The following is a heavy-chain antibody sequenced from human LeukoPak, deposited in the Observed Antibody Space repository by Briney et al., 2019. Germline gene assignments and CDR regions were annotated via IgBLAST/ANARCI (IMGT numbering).Heavy chain of an antibody. CDR2: INHSGST. D-gene: IGHD6-25*01. CDR1: GGSFSGYY. CDR3: ARGRGTYYYYGMDV. Sequence: SETLSLTCAVYGGSFSGYYWSWIRQPPGKGLEWMGEINHSGSTNYNPSLKSRVTISVDTSKNQFSLKLSSVTAADTAVYYCARGRGTYYYYGMDVWGQGTTVTVSS. V-gene: IGHV4-34*01. J-gene: IGHJ6*02.